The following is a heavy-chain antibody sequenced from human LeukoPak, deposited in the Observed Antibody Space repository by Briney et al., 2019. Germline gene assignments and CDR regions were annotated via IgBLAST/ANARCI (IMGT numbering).Heavy chain of an antibody. J-gene: IGHJ4*02. Sequence: SETLSLTCTVSGGSISSYYWSWIRQPAGKGLEWIGRIYITGSTNYNPSLKSRVTISVDTSKNQFSLKLTSVTAADTAVYYCASDSFYDSGGYFYYWGQGTPVTVSS. D-gene: IGHD3-22*01. CDR3: ASDSFYDSGGYFYY. CDR1: GGSISSYY. CDR2: IYITGST. V-gene: IGHV4-4*07.